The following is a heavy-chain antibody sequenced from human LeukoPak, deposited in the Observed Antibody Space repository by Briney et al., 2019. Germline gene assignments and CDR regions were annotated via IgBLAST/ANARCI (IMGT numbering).Heavy chain of an antibody. V-gene: IGHV3-7*01. CDR2: IKQEGSEK. CDR1: GFTFSSYW. J-gene: IGHJ4*02. Sequence: GGSLRLSCAASGFTFSSYWMSWVRQAPGKGLEWVANIKQEGSEKYYVDSVKGRFTISRDNAKNSLYLQMNSLRAEDTAVYYCARVPPNTVTTLQYFDYWGQGTLVTVSS. CDR3: ARVPPNTVTTLQYFDY. D-gene: IGHD4-17*01.